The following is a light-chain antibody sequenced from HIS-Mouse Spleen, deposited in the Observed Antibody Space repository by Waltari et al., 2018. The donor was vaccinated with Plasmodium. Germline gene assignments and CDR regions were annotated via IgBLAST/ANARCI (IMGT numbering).Light chain of an antibody. J-gene: IGKJ3*01. V-gene: IGKV3-15*01. CDR1: QRVSSN. CDR3: QQYNNWSFT. CDR2: GAS. Sequence: EIVMTQSTATLSASPGERATLSCRASQRVSSNLAWYQQKPGQAPRLLIYGASTRATGIPARFRGSGSGTEFTLTISSLQSEDFAVYYCQQYNNWSFTFGPGTKVDIK.